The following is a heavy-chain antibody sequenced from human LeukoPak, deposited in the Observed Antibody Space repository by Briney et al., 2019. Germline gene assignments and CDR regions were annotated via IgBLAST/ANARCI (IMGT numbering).Heavy chain of an antibody. J-gene: IGHJ3*02. CDR1: GGSISSSSYY. V-gene: IGHV4-39*07. CDR2: IYYSGST. D-gene: IGHD3-22*01. CDR3: ARDYYDSSGDAFDI. Sequence: QPSETLSLTCTVSGGSISSSSYYWGWIRQPPGKRLEWIGSIYYSGSTYYNPSLKSRVTISVDTSKNQFSLKLSSVTAADTAVYYCARDYYDSSGDAFDIWGQGTMVTVSS.